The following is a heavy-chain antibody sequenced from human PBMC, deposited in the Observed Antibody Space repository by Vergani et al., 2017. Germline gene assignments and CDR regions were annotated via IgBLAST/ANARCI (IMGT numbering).Heavy chain of an antibody. J-gene: IGHJ4*02. V-gene: IGHV3-21*01. D-gene: IGHD3-10*01. Sequence: EVQLVESGGGLVKRGGSLRLSCAASGFTFSSYSMNWVRQAPGKGLEWVSSISSSSSYIYYADSVKGRFTISRDNAKNSLYLQMNSLRAEDTAVYYCARDNDGFGELLGDYWGQGTLVTVSS. CDR3: ARDNDGFGELLGDY. CDR2: ISSSSSYI. CDR1: GFTFSSYS.